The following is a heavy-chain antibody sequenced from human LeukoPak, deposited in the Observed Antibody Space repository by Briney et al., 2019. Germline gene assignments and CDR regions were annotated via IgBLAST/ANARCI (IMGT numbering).Heavy chain of an antibody. V-gene: IGHV4-39*07. D-gene: IGHD3-10*01. J-gene: IGHJ6*03. CDR3: ARDLMGWGDGNYMDV. CDR1: GGSISSSYYY. Sequence: SETLSLTCSVSGGSISSSYYYWGWIRQPPGKGLEWIGRIYYSGSTFYNPSLKSRVAISVDTSKNQFSLKLSSVTAADTAVYYCARDLMGWGDGNYMDVWGKGTTVTISS. CDR2: IYYSGST.